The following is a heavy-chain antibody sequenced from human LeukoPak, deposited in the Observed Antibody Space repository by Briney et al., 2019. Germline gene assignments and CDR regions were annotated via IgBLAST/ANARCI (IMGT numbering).Heavy chain of an antibody. D-gene: IGHD6-6*01. V-gene: IGHV4-31*03. Sequence: ASQTLSLTCTVSGGSISSGGYYWSWIRQHPGKGLEWIGYIYYSGSTYYNPSLKSRVTISVDTSKNQFSLKLSSVTAADTAVYYCARVPEEYSSSGFESWGQGTLVTVSS. CDR3: ARVPEEYSSSGFES. CDR1: GGSISSGGYY. CDR2: IYYSGST. J-gene: IGHJ4*02.